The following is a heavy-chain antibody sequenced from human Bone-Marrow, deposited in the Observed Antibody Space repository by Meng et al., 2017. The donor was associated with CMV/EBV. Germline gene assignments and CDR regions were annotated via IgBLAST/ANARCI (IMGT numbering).Heavy chain of an antibody. J-gene: IGHJ4*02. V-gene: IGHV1-8*02. D-gene: IGHD3-3*01. Sequence: ASVKVSCKASGYTFTASYLHWVRQATGQGLEWMGWMNPNSGNTGYAQKFQGRVTMTRNTSISTAYMELSSLRSEDTAVYYCASSTYYDFWSGLWGQGTLVTVSS. CDR2: MNPNSGNT. CDR3: ASSTYYDFWSGL. CDR1: GYTFTASY.